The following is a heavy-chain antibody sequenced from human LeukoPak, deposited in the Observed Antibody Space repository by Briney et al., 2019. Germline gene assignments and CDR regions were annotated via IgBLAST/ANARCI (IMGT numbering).Heavy chain of an antibody. CDR1: GFTFSSYS. J-gene: IGHJ4*02. V-gene: IGHV3-48*04. CDR3: ARSSIGVIAVASPLNY. D-gene: IGHD6-19*01. CDR2: ISSSSSTI. Sequence: GGSLRLSCAASGFTFSSYSMNWVRQAPGKGLEWVSYISSSSSTIYYADSVKGRFTISRDNAKNSLYLQMNSLRAEDTAVYYCARSSIGVIAVASPLNYWGQGTLVTVSS.